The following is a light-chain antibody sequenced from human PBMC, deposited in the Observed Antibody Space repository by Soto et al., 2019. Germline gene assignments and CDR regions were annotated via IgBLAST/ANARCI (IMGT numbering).Light chain of an antibody. CDR1: SSDVGGYNY. V-gene: IGLV2-14*01. J-gene: IGLJ2*01. Sequence: QSVLTQPASVSGSPGQSITISCTGTSSDVGGYNYVSWYQQHPGKAPKLMIYDVSNRPSGVSNRFSGSKSGNTASLTISGLQAEDEADYYCSSYTSSSREGFGGGTQLTVL. CDR2: DVS. CDR3: SSYTSSSREG.